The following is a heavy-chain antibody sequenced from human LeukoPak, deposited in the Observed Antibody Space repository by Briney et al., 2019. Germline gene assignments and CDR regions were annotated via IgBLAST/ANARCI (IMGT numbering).Heavy chain of an antibody. J-gene: IGHJ4*02. D-gene: IGHD1-26*01. Sequence: PSETLSLTCAVYGGSFSGYYWSWIRQPPGKGLEWIGYIYYSGTTNYNPSLRSRVIISIDTSKNHLSLKLSSVTAADTAVYYCATARKWDSDFDYWGQGTLVTVSS. CDR3: ATARKWDSDFDY. CDR1: GGSFSGYY. V-gene: IGHV4-59*01. CDR2: IYYSGTT.